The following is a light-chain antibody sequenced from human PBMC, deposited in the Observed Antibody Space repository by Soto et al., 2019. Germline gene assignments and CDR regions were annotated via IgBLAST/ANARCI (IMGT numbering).Light chain of an antibody. CDR3: QQYDVLPPT. J-gene: IGKJ5*01. CDR2: DAS. CDR1: QGIGTF. Sequence: DIQMTQSPSSLSASIGDRVTITCQASQGIGTFLNWFQQRPGRAPKLMIYDASTLETGVPSRFSGSGSGSDFTFTISGLQPEDSATYSCQQYDVLPPTFGQGTRLEI. V-gene: IGKV1-33*01.